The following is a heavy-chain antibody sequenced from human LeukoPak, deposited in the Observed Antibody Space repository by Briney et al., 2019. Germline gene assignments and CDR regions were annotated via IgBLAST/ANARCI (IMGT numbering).Heavy chain of an antibody. CDR1: GGSFSGYY. V-gene: IGHV4-34*01. D-gene: IGHD2-8*01. CDR3: ARAFGAYCTNGVCYHFDY. Sequence: SETLSLTCAVYGGSFSGYYWSWIRQPPGKGLEWIGEINHSGSTNYNLSLKSRVTISVDTSKNQFSLKLSSVTAADTAVYYCARAFGAYCTNGVCYHFDYWGQGTLVTVSS. J-gene: IGHJ4*02. CDR2: INHSGST.